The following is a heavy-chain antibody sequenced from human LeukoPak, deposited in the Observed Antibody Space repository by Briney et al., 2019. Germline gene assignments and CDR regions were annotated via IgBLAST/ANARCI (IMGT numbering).Heavy chain of an antibody. CDR2: IYYSGST. Sequence: PSETLSLTCTVSGGSISSYYWSWIRQPQGKGLEWIGYIYYSGSTNYNPSLKSRVTISVDTSKNQFSLKLSSVTAADTAVYYCARDLLNYDILTGYYYYYGMDVWGQGTTVTVSS. CDR1: GGSISSYY. V-gene: IGHV4-59*01. CDR3: ARDLLNYDILTGYYYYYGMDV. D-gene: IGHD3-9*01. J-gene: IGHJ6*02.